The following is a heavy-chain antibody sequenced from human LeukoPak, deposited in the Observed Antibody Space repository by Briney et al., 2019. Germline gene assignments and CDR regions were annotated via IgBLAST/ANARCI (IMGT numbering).Heavy chain of an antibody. CDR3: ARGAWPVAYYDSSGYLHYFDY. D-gene: IGHD3-22*01. CDR2: INPSGAST. J-gene: IGHJ4*02. V-gene: IGHV1-46*01. Sequence: ASVKVSCKASGYTFISYYMHWVRQAPGQGLEWMGIINPSGASTNYAQKFQGRVTMTRDTSTSTVYMELSSLRSEDTAVYYCARGAWPVAYYDSSGYLHYFDYWGQGTLVTVSS. CDR1: GYTFISYY.